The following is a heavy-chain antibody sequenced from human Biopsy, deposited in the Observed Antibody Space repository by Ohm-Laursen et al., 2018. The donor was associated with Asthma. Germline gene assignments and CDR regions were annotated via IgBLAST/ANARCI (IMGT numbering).Heavy chain of an antibody. D-gene: IGHD3-10*01. J-gene: IGHJ6*02. CDR3: ARGPNYRGSGRAPIGMDV. V-gene: IGHV4-61*01. CDR2: IYYTGSD. CDR1: GGSVSTGSYY. Sequence: PSQTLSLTCTVSGGSVSTGSYYWSWIRQPPGKGLEWLGYIYYTGSDNYNPSLKSRVTISVDTSKNQFSLRLNSVTAADTAVYYCARGPNYRGSGRAPIGMDVWGQGTTVTVSS.